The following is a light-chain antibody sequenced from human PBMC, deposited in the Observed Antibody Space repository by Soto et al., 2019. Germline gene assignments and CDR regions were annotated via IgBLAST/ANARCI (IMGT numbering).Light chain of an antibody. J-gene: IGKJ4*01. CDR1: QSVSSY. CDR3: QQRSNWPPGT. CDR2: DAS. V-gene: IGKV3-11*01. Sequence: EIVLTQSPATLSLSPGERATLSCRASQSVSSYLVWYQQKPGQAPRLLLYDASNRATGIPARFSGSGSGTDFTLTISSLEPEYFAVYYCQQRSNWPPGTFGGGTKVEIK.